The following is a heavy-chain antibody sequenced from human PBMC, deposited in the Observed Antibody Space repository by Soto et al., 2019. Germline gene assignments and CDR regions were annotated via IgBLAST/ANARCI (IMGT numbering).Heavy chain of an antibody. CDR3: ARWSSSYYYGSGSYYWFDP. V-gene: IGHV4-31*03. Sequence: SETLSLTCTVSGGSISSGGYYWSWIRQHPGKGLEWIGYIYYSGSTYYDPSLKSRVTISVDTSKNQFSLKLSSVTAADTAVYYCARWSSSYYYGSGSYYWFDPWGQGTLVTVSS. CDR1: GGSISSGGYY. J-gene: IGHJ5*02. D-gene: IGHD3-10*01. CDR2: IYYSGST.